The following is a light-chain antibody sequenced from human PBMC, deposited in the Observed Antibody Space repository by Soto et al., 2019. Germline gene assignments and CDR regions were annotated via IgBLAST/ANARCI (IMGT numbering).Light chain of an antibody. V-gene: IGLV2-11*01. CDR3: CAYTARSTLV. CDR2: DVD. J-gene: IGLJ3*02. CDR1: SGDVGGHDF. Sequence: QSALTQPRSVSGSPGQSVTISCTGISGDVGGHDFVSWYQQHPGKAPKLILYDVDKRPSGVPDRFSGSRSGNTASLTISGLQADDEADYYCCAYTARSTLVFGGGTKLTVL.